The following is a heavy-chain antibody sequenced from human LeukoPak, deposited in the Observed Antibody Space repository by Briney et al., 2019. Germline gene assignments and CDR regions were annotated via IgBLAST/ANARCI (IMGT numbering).Heavy chain of an antibody. Sequence: GGSLRLSCAASGFTFSSYSMNWVRQAPGRGLEWVSSISSSSSYIYYADSVKGRFTISRDNAKNSLYLLMNSLRAEDTAVYYCARAEGELVDYWGQGTLVTVSS. J-gene: IGHJ4*02. CDR1: GFTFSSYS. D-gene: IGHD1-26*01. V-gene: IGHV3-21*01. CDR3: ARAEGELVDY. CDR2: ISSSSSYI.